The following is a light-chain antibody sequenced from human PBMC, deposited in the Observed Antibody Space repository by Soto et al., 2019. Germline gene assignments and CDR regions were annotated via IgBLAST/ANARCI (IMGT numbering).Light chain of an antibody. CDR3: QQFGSSPWT. CDR2: GAS. J-gene: IGKJ1*01. CDR1: QSISSSY. Sequence: EIVLTQSPGTLSLSPGERATLSCRASQSISSSYLAWYQQKPGQAPRLLISGASSRATGIPDRFSGSGSGTAFTLTISRLEPEDFAVYYCQQFGSSPWTFGQGTKVDIK. V-gene: IGKV3-20*01.